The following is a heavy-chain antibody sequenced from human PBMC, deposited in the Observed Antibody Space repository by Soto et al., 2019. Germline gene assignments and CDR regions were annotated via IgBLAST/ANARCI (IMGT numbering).Heavy chain of an antibody. J-gene: IGHJ1*01. CDR2: ISYDGSNK. V-gene: IGHV3-30*18. D-gene: IGHD6-19*01. Sequence: GGSLRLSCAASGFTFSSYGMHWVRQAPGKGLEWVAVISYDGSNKYYADSVKGRFTISRDNSKNTLYLQMNSLRAEDTAVYYCAKDQRLMYSSLLKALEYFQHWGQGTLVTVSS. CDR1: GFTFSSYG. CDR3: AKDQRLMYSSLLKALEYFQH.